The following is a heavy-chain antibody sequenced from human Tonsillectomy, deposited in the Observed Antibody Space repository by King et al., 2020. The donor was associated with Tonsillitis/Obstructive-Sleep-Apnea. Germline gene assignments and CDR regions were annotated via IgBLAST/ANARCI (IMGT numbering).Heavy chain of an antibody. Sequence: VQLVESGAEVKKPGESLKISCKGSGYSFTSYWIGWVRQMPGKGLEWMGIIYPGDSDTRYSPSFKGQVTISADKSISIAYLQWSSLKASDTAMYYCARRWDLETVIVDGYYFDYWGQGTLVTVSS. CDR3: ARRWDLETVIVDGYYFDY. V-gene: IGHV5-51*01. CDR2: IYPGDSDT. J-gene: IGHJ4*02. CDR1: GYSFTSYW. D-gene: IGHD3-10*01.